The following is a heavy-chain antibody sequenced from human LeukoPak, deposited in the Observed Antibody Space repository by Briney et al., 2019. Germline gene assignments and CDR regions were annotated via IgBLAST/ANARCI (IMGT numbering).Heavy chain of an antibody. D-gene: IGHD5-18*01. J-gene: IGHJ4*02. CDR3: ARNRGYSQYYFDY. CDR1: GGSFSGYY. Sequence: PSETLSLTCAVYGGSFSGYYWSWIRQPPGKGLEWIGEINHSGNTNYNPSLKSRVTISVDTSKNQFSLKLSSVTAADTAVYYCARNRGYSQYYFDYWGQGTLVTVSS. CDR2: INHSGNT. V-gene: IGHV4-34*01.